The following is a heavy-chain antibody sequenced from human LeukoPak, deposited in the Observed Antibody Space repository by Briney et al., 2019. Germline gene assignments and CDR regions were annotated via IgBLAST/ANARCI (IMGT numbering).Heavy chain of an antibody. CDR1: GGSISSSSYY. CDR2: IYYSGST. V-gene: IGHV4-39*07. Sequence: TPSETLSLTCTVSGGSISSSSYYWGWIRQPPGKGLEWIGSIYYSGSTYYNPSLKSRVTISVDTSKNQFSLKLSSVTAADTAVYYCARDWAGAAAGTFPDYWGQGTLVTVSS. J-gene: IGHJ4*02. D-gene: IGHD6-13*01. CDR3: ARDWAGAAAGTFPDY.